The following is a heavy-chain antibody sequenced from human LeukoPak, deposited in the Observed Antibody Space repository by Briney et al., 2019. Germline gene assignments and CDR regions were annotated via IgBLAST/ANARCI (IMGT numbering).Heavy chain of an antibody. V-gene: IGHV4-38-2*02. CDR2: FYYTGIT. Sequence: PSETLSLTCTVSGYSISSGFHWGWTRQPPGKGLEWIGNFYYTGITSYNPSLKSRVTISVDTSKNHFSLKLSSVTAADTAVYFCARGVAHWGQGTLVTVSS. D-gene: IGHD5/OR15-5a*01. CDR3: ARGVAH. J-gene: IGHJ4*02. CDR1: GYSISSGFH.